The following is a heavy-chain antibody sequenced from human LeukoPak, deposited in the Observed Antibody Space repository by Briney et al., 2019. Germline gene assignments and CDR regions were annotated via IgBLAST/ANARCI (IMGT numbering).Heavy chain of an antibody. J-gene: IGHJ4*02. CDR3: ARWRDGYNYYFDY. V-gene: IGHV3-7*01. Sequence: QPGGSLRLSCAASGFTFSSYWMSWVRQAPGKGLEWVANIKQDGSEKYYVDSVKGRFTISRDNAKNSLYLQMNSLRAEDTAVYYCARWRDGYNYYFDYWGQGTLVTASS. CDR1: GFTFSSYW. CDR2: IKQDGSEK. D-gene: IGHD5-24*01.